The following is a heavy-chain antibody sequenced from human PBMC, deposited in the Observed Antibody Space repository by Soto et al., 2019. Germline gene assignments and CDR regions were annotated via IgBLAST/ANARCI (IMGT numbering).Heavy chain of an antibody. CDR2: ISSSGSTI. CDR3: AREGVDTAMAGPYYYYRMDV. V-gene: IGHV3-48*03. J-gene: IGHJ6*02. D-gene: IGHD5-18*01. Sequence: QSGGSLRLSCAASGFTFSSYEMNWVRQAPGKGLEWVSYISSSGSTIYYADSVKGRFTISRDHAKNSLYLQMNSLRAEDTAVYYCAREGVDTAMAGPYYYYRMDVWGQGTTVTVSS. CDR1: GFTFSSYE.